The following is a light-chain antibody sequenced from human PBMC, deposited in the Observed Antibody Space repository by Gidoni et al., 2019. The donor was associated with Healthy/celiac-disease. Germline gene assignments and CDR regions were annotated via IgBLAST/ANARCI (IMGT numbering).Light chain of an antibody. V-gene: IGKV1-39*01. CDR1: QSISSY. J-gene: IGKJ1*01. CDR2: AAS. Sequence: DIQLTHSPSSLSASLGDRVTITCRASQSISSYLNWYQQKPGKAPKLLIYAASSWQSGVPSRFSGSGSGTDFTLTISSLQPEDFATYYCQQSYSTPWTFGQGTKVEIK. CDR3: QQSYSTPWT.